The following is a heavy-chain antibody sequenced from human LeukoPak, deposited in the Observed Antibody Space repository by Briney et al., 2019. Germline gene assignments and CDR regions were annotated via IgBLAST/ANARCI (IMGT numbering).Heavy chain of an antibody. CDR3: ARDPYYYDSSGEGEYGMDV. D-gene: IGHD3-22*01. J-gene: IGHJ6*02. Sequence: SVKVSCKASGGTFSSYAISWVRQAPGQGLEWMGGIIVIFGSANYAQKFQGGVTITADESTSTAYMELSSLRSEDTAVYYCARDPYYYDSSGEGEYGMDVWGQGTTVTVSS. CDR1: GGTFSSYA. CDR2: IIVIFGSA. V-gene: IGHV1-69*01.